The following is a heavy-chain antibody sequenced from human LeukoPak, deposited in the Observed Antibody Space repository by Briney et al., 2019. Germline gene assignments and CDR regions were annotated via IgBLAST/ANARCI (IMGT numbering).Heavy chain of an antibody. V-gene: IGHV3-30*04. Sequence: GGSLRLSCAASGFTFSSYAMHWVRQAPGKGLEWVAVISYDGSNKYYADSVKGRFTISRDNSKNTLYLQMNSLRAEDTAVYYCARVVRDYGGYARRYFDYWGQGTLVTVSS. CDR1: GFTFSSYA. D-gene: IGHD4-17*01. CDR2: ISYDGSNK. CDR3: ARVVRDYGGYARRYFDY. J-gene: IGHJ4*02.